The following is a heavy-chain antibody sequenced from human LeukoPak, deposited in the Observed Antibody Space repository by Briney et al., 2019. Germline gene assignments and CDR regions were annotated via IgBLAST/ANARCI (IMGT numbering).Heavy chain of an antibody. V-gene: IGHV1-2*02. CDR3: ARVVDDSRSDYFDY. J-gene: IGHJ4*02. Sequence: ASVKVSCKASGCTFTGYYMHWVRQAPGQGLEWMGWINPNSGGTNYAQKFQGRVTMTRDTSISTAYMELSRLRSDDTAVYYCARVVDDSRSDYFDYWGQGTLVTVSS. CDR2: INPNSGGT. CDR1: GCTFTGYY. D-gene: IGHD3-22*01.